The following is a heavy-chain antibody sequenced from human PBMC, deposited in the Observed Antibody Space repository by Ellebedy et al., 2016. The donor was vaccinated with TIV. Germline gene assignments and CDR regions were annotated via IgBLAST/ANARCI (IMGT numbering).Heavy chain of an antibody. V-gene: IGHV4-59*08. Sequence: SETLSLXCSVSGGSSNYYYWSWIRQPPGKGLEWIGHVYSSGTTHYNPSLKRRLTISVDRSKNQFSLKLTSVTAADTAVYYCARQGDGPVSVADTPFDSWGRGTLVTVSS. D-gene: IGHD6-19*01. CDR1: GGSSNYYY. CDR3: ARQGDGPVSVADTPFDS. CDR2: VYSSGTT. J-gene: IGHJ4*02.